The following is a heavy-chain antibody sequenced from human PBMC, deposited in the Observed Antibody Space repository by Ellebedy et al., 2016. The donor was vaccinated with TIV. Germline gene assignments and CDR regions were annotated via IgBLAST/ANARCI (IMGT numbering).Heavy chain of an antibody. CDR3: AKAVRGSYGGSDY. Sequence: GGSLRLXXAASGFTFSSYAMSWVRQAPGKGLEWVSAISGSGGSTYYADSVKGRFTISRDNSKNTLYLQMNSLRAEDTAVYYCAKAVRGSYGGSDYWGQGTLVTVSS. CDR2: ISGSGGST. D-gene: IGHD1-26*01. CDR1: GFTFSSYA. V-gene: IGHV3-23*01. J-gene: IGHJ4*02.